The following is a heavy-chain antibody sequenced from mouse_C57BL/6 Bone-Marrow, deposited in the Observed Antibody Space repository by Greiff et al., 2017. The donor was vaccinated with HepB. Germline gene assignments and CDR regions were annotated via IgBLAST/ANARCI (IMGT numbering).Heavy chain of an antibody. V-gene: IGHV1-69*01. Sequence: QVQLQQPGAELVMPGASVKLSCKASGYTFTSYWMHWVKQRPGQGLEWIGEIDPSDSYTNYNQKFKGKSTLTVDKSSSTAYMQLSSLTSADSAVYYCVYGSSYNYYAMDYWGQGTSVTVSS. D-gene: IGHD1-1*01. CDR3: VYGSSYNYYAMDY. J-gene: IGHJ4*01. CDR1: GYTFTSYW. CDR2: IDPSDSYT.